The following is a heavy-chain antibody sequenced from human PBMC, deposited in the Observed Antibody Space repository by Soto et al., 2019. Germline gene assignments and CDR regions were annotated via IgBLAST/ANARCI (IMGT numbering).Heavy chain of an antibody. J-gene: IGHJ5*02. CDR3: ARAVDGDLNLFDA. V-gene: IGHV4-31*03. Sequence: QVQLQESGPGLVKPSQTLSLTCTVSGGSISSGGYYWSWIRQHPGKGLEWIGYIYYSGSTYYNQSLKSRVIISIDTSNNRFALKLSYVITEDTTVYYCARAVDGDLNLFDALVQGILVTVSS. CDR2: IYYSGST. D-gene: IGHD2-21*02. CDR1: GGSISSGGYY.